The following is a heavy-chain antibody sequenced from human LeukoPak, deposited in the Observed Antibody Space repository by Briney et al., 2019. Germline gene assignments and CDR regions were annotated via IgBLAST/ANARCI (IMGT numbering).Heavy chain of an antibody. J-gene: IGHJ4*02. D-gene: IGHD3-10*01. CDR3: AKGLRSFGEFYYNFFDH. CDR1: GFTFSSYG. V-gene: IGHV3-30*02. CDR2: IWYDGSNK. Sequence: GGSLRLSCAASGFTFSSYGMHWVRQAPGKGLEWVAFIWYDGSNKNYADSVKGRFTISRDNSENTLNLQMNTLTTEDTAVYYCAKGLRSFGEFYYNFFDHWGQGTLVTVSS.